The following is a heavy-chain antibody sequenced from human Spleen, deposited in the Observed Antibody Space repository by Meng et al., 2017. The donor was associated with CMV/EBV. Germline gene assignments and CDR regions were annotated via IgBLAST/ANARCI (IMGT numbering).Heavy chain of an antibody. CDR1: GYTFTSYG. Sequence: ASVKVSCKASGYTFTSYGISWVRQAPGQGLEWMGWIHPHRGDTNYAQQFQGRVTLTRDTSINTGYMELTRLTSDDTAVYYCARVIAVAGTAPFDFWGQGTLVTVSS. CDR3: ARVIAVAGTAPFDF. J-gene: IGHJ4*02. V-gene: IGHV1-2*02. D-gene: IGHD6-19*01. CDR2: IHPHRGDT.